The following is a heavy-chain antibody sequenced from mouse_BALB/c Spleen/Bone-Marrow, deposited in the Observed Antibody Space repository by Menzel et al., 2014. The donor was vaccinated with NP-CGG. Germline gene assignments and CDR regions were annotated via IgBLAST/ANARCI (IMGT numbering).Heavy chain of an antibody. CDR1: GFTFTDYY. CDR3: ARDMCDGLRWYFDV. D-gene: IGHD2-3*01. J-gene: IGHJ1*01. Sequence: EVHLVESGGGLVQPGGSLRLSCATSGFTFTDYYMSWVRQPPGMALEWLGFIRNKANGYTTDYSASVKGRFTISRDNSQSILYLQMNTLRAEDSATYYCARDMCDGLRWYFDVWGAGTTVTVSS. CDR2: IRNKANGYTT. V-gene: IGHV7-3*02.